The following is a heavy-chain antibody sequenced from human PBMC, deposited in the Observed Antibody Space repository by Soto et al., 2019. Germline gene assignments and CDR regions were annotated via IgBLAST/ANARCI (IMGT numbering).Heavy chain of an antibody. Sequence: SETLSLTCPVSGGSISSGGYYWSWIRQHPGKGLEWIGYIYYSGSTYYNPSLKSRVTISVDTSKNQFSLKLSSVTAADTAVYYCARLAAPADAFDIWGQGTMVTVSS. CDR2: IYYSGST. D-gene: IGHD6-6*01. CDR3: ARLAAPADAFDI. V-gene: IGHV4-31*03. J-gene: IGHJ3*02. CDR1: GGSISSGGYY.